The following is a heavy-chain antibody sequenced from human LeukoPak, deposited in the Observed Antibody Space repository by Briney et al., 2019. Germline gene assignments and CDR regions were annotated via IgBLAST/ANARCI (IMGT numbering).Heavy chain of an antibody. J-gene: IGHJ3*02. CDR3: AREGRRDGYTYDAFDI. CDR2: IWYDGSNK. Sequence: PGGSLRLSCAASGFTFSSYGMHWVRQAPGKGLGWVVVIWYDGSNKYYADSVKGRFTISRDNSKNTLYLQMNSLRAEDTAVYYCAREGRRDGYTYDAFDIWGQGTMVTVSS. V-gene: IGHV3-33*01. D-gene: IGHD5-24*01. CDR1: GFTFSSYG.